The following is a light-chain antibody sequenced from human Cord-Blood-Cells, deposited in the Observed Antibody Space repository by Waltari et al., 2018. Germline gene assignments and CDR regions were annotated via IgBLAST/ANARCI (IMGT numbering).Light chain of an antibody. CDR3: QSYDSSLSGFYV. J-gene: IGLJ1*01. Sequence: QSVLTQPPSVSGAPGQRVTISCTGSSSNIGAGYDVHWYQQLPGTAPKLLIYRYSDRPTRVPDRFSGSKSGTSASLAITGLQAEDEADYYCQSYDSSLSGFYVFGTGTKVTVL. CDR1: SSNIGAGYD. CDR2: RYS. V-gene: IGLV1-40*01.